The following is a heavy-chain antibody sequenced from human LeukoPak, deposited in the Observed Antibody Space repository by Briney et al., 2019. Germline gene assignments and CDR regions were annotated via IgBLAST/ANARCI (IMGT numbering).Heavy chain of an antibody. J-gene: IGHJ6*02. Sequence: SETLFLTCTVSGGSISSYYWSWIRQPPGKGLEWIGYIYYSGSTNYNPSLKSRVTISVDTSKNQFSLKLSSVTAADTAVYYCASVSGGDYGDYYYYGMDVWGQGTTVTVSS. V-gene: IGHV4-59*01. CDR2: IYYSGST. CDR1: GGSISSYY. D-gene: IGHD4-17*01. CDR3: ASVSGGDYGDYYYYGMDV.